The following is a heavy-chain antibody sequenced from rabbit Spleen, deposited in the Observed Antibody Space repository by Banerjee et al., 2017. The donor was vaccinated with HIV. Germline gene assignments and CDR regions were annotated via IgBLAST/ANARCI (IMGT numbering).Heavy chain of an antibody. V-gene: IGHV1S45*01. CDR2: IDPIFGTT. CDR3: ARDLVTVIGWNFSL. Sequence: QEQLKESGGGLVQPGGSLKLSCKASGFTLNTYWMNWVRQAPGKGLEWIGYIDPIFGTTDYASWAKGRFIMSRTSSTKVTLQMTSLTAADTATYFCARDLVTVIGWNFSLWGQGTLVTVS. CDR1: GFTLNTYW. J-gene: IGHJ3*01. D-gene: IGHD1-1*01.